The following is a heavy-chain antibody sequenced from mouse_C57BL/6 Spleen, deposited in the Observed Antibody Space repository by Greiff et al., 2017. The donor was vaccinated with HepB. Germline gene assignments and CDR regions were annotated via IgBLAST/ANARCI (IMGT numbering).Heavy chain of an antibody. D-gene: IGHD3-2*02. CDR3: ARGGGQLRLLFAY. CDR2: IYPGSGST. J-gene: IGHJ3*01. Sequence: QVQLQQSGAELVKPGASVKMSCKASGYTFTSYWITWVKQRPGQGLEWIGDIYPGSGSTNYNEKFKSKATLTVDTSSSTAYMQLSSLTSEDSAVYYCARGGGQLRLLFAYWGQGTLVTVSA. CDR1: GYTFTSYW. V-gene: IGHV1-55*01.